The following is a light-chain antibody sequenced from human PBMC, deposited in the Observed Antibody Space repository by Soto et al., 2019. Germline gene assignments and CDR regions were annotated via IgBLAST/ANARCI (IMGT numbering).Light chain of an antibody. CDR1: QTIASY. V-gene: IGKV1-39*01. J-gene: IGKJ1*01. CDR3: QQTYSAPWT. Sequence: DIQMTQSPSSLSASVGDGVTVTCRASQTIASYLSWYQRKPGKPPRLLIYSTSSLQIGVPSRFRGSGSGSGTDFTLTISSLQLEDFATYYCQQTYSAPWTFGQGTRWISN. CDR2: STS.